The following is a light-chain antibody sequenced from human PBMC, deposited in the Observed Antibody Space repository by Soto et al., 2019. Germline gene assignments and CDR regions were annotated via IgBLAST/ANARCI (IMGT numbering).Light chain of an antibody. CDR1: SSNIGAGYD. CDR3: QSYDSSPSGSV. Sequence: QSVLTQPPSVSGAPGQRVTISCTGSSSNIGAGYDVHWYQQLPGTAPKLLIYDNSNRPSGVPDRFSGSKSGTSASLAITGLQAEDEADYYCQSYDSSPSGSVFGGGTKVTVL. CDR2: DNS. J-gene: IGLJ3*02. V-gene: IGLV1-40*01.